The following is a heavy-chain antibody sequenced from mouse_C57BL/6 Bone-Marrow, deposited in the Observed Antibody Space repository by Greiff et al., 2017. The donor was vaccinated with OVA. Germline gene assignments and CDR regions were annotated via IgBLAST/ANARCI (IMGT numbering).Heavy chain of an antibody. V-gene: IGHV1-42*01. CDR2: INPSTGGT. Sequence: EVQLQQSGPELMKPGASVKISCKASGYSFTGYYMNWVKQSPEKSLEWIGEINPSTGGTTYNQKFKAKATLTVDKSSSTAYMQLKSLTSEDSAVYYCALLLRAYWGQGTLVTVSA. J-gene: IGHJ3*01. D-gene: IGHD1-1*01. CDR1: GYSFTGYY. CDR3: ALLLRAY.